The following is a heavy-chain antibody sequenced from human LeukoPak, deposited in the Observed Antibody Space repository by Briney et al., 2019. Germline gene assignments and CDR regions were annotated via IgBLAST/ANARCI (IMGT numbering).Heavy chain of an antibody. V-gene: IGHV3-48*04. CDR1: GFTFSSYS. CDR3: TRGGFCSSTICYLWNAFDI. J-gene: IGHJ3*02. Sequence: PGGSLRLSCAASGFTFSSYSMNWVRQAPGKGLERVSYIRSSDNTIYYAESVKGRFTISRDNAKNSLYLQMNSLRAEDTAVYYCTRGGFCSSTICYLWNAFDIWGQGTVVTVSS. D-gene: IGHD2-2*01. CDR2: IRSSDNTI.